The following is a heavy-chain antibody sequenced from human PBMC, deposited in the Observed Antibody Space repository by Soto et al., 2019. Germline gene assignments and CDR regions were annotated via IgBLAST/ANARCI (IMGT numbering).Heavy chain of an antibody. J-gene: IGHJ4*02. V-gene: IGHV3-23*01. D-gene: IGHD6-13*01. CDR3: AKDSWVGAAAGLFDY. CDR2: INSSGGST. CDR1: GFTFSSYP. Sequence: EVQLLESGGGLVQPGGSLRLSCLASGFTFSSYPMSWVRQAPGKGLEWVSGINSSGGSTYYADSVKGRFTISRDNSKNTLYLPIRRLSAEDTAVYYCAKDSWVGAAAGLFDYWGQGTLLTVSS.